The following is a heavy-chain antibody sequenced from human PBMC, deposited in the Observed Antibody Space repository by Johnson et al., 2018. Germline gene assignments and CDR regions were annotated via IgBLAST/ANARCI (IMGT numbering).Heavy chain of an antibody. V-gene: IGHV3-21*01. J-gene: IGHJ4*02. Sequence: VQLVESGGGLVKPGGSLRLSCAASGFSFSSFNMNWVRQAPGKGLEWVSSISSSSDYIYYADSVKGRFAISRDNAKNPLYLQMNNLRAEDTAVDYCAGPKTNDYRDFHYWGQGTLVTVSS. CDR2: ISSSSDYI. CDR1: GFSFSSFN. D-gene: IGHD4-17*01. CDR3: AGPKTNDYRDFHY.